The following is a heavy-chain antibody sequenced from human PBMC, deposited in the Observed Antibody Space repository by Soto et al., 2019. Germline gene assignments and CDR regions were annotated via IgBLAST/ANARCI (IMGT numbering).Heavy chain of an antibody. CDR3: AITGYSPLTFDS. V-gene: IGHV4-39*01. D-gene: IGHD6-13*01. Sequence: QLQLQESGPGLVKPSETLSLTCTVSGGSISSSSYYWGWIRQPPGKGLEWIGSIYYSGSTYYNPCLSSRAAISVDTSTNQFSLKRSSVTAADTAVYYCAITGYSPLTFDSWGQGTLVTVSS. CDR2: IYYSGST. J-gene: IGHJ4*02. CDR1: GGSISSSSYY.